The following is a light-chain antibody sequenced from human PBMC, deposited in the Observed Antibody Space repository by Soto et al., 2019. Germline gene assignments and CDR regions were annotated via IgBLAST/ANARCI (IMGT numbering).Light chain of an antibody. Sequence: EIVLTQSPVILSLSPGDRATLSCRASQIVSSFIAWYQQKPGQAPRLLIYDAFNSASGIPARFSGSGSGTDFTLTISSLEPEYFAVYYCQQRSSWPSFGPGTKVDVK. CDR1: QIVSSF. CDR3: QQRSSWPS. J-gene: IGKJ3*01. CDR2: DAF. V-gene: IGKV3-11*01.